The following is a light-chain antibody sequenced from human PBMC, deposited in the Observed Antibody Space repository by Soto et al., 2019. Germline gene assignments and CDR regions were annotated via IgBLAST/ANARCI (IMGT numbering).Light chain of an antibody. Sequence: DIQMTQSPSFLSASVGDRFTTTCLASQSISTYLNWYQHKPGKAPKVLINGASRLHTGVPSRFSGSGSGTDFTLTISSLQPEDFATYFCQQKYRLPRTFGQGTKVDIK. CDR3: QQKYRLPRT. CDR2: GAS. J-gene: IGKJ1*01. V-gene: IGKV1-39*01. CDR1: QSISTY.